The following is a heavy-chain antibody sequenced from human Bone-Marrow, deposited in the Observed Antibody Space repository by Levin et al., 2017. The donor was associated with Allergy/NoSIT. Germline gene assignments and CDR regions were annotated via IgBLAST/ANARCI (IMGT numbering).Heavy chain of an antibody. CDR1: GFTFSSYA. CDR3: AKDPPPRYRFGELWEYYFDY. D-gene: IGHD3-10*01. J-gene: IGHJ4*02. CDR2: ISGSGGST. Sequence: PGGSLRLSCAASGFTFSSYAMSWVRQAPGKGLEWVSAISGSGGSTYYADSVKGRFTISRDNSKNTLYLQMNSLRAEDTAVYYCAKDPPPRYRFGELWEYYFDYWGQGTLVTVSS. V-gene: IGHV3-23*01.